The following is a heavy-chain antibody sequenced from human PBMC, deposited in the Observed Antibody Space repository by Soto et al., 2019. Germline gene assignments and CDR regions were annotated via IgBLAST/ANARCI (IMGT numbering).Heavy chain of an antibody. J-gene: IGHJ5*01. Sequence: EVQLVESGGGLVQPGGSLRLSCAASGFTFFAYWIHWVRQVPGKGLVWVSRINSDGSHTSYADSVRGRFTISRDNIKNTVYLQMNSLTAEDTAVYYCAKESDSGDYAGENWFDSWGQGSLVTVSS. CDR3: AKESDSGDYAGENWFDS. CDR2: INSDGSHT. CDR1: GFTFFAYW. V-gene: IGHV3-74*01. D-gene: IGHD4-17*01.